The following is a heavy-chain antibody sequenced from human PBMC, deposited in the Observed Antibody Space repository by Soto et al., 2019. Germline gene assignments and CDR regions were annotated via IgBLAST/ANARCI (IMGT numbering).Heavy chain of an antibody. CDR1: GFTFSTYT. V-gene: IGHV3-23*01. CDR3: AKGPTAFRSSGLEYFQH. J-gene: IGHJ1*01. Sequence: HPGGSLRLSCAASGFTFSTYTISWVRQPPGKGLEWVSAISGSGGSTYYADSVKGRFTISRDNSKNTLYLQMNSLRAEDTAVYYCAKGPTAFRSSGLEYFQHWGQGTLVTVSS. D-gene: IGHD6-19*01. CDR2: ISGSGGST.